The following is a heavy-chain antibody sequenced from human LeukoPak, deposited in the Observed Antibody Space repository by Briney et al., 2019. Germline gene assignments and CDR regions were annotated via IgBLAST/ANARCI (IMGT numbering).Heavy chain of an antibody. CDR2: ISSDGGST. CDR1: GFTFSRNA. V-gene: IGHV3-64D*08. CDR3: VKDWVATIVDPRHFDN. D-gene: IGHD5-24*01. J-gene: IGHJ4*02. Sequence: GGSLRLSCSASGFTFSRNAMHWVRQAPEKGLEYVSGISSDGGSTYYPDSMKGRSTISRDNSKNTSYLQMTSLRPEDTALYYCVKDWVATIVDPRHFDNWGQGTPVTVSS.